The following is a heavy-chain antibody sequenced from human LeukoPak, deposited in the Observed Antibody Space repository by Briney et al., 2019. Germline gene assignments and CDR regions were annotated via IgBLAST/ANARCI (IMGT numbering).Heavy chain of an antibody. CDR2: ISYDGSNK. CDR3: AREGSSSWYGAFDI. V-gene: IGHV3-30*03. D-gene: IGHD6-13*01. CDR1: GFTFSSYG. Sequence: PGGSLRLSCAVSGFTFSSYGMHWVRQAPGKGLEWVAVISYDGSNKYYADSVKGRFTISRDNSKNTLYLQMNSLRAEDTAVYYCAREGSSSWYGAFDIWGQGTMVTVSS. J-gene: IGHJ3*02.